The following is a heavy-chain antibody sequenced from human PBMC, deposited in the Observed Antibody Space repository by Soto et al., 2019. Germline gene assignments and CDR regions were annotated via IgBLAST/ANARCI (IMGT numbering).Heavy chain of an antibody. CDR1: GFTFSSYA. CDR3: AKSPRTTGTY. J-gene: IGHJ4*02. Sequence: GGSLRLSCAASGFTFSSYAMSWVRQAPGKGLEWVSAISYSGGSTFYADSVNGRFTISRDNSKDTLYLQMNSLKAEDTAVYYCAKSPRTTGTYWGQGTPVTVSS. D-gene: IGHD1-1*01. V-gene: IGHV3-23*01. CDR2: ISYSGGST.